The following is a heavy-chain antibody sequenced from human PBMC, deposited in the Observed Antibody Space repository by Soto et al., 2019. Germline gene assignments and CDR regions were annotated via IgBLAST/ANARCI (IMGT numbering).Heavy chain of an antibody. Sequence: ASVKVSCKASGYTFTSYDINWVRQATGQGLEWMGWMNPNSGNTGYAQKFQGRVTMTRNTSISTAYMELSSLRSEDTAVYYCRATAGKRYYYYYMDVWGQGTTVTVSS. J-gene: IGHJ6*02. V-gene: IGHV1-8*01. D-gene: IGHD6-25*01. CDR1: GYTFTSYD. CDR3: RATAGKRYYYYYMDV. CDR2: MNPNSGNT.